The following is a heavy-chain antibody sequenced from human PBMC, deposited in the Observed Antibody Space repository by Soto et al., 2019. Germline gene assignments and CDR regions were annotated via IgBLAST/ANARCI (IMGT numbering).Heavy chain of an antibody. Sequence: QVQLQESGPGLVKPSETLSLTCTVSGGSVSSASHSWSWIRQPPGKGLEWIGYVSNSGSTNYNPSLKSRVTISLDKSKNQLSLQLRSVTAADTAVYYCARDRGYWAQGTLVTVSS. V-gene: IGHV4-61*01. CDR3: ARDRGY. CDR1: GGSVSSASHS. D-gene: IGHD3-10*01. CDR2: VSNSGST. J-gene: IGHJ4*02.